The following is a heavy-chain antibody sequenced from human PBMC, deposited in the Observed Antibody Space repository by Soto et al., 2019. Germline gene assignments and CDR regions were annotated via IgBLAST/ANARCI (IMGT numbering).Heavy chain of an antibody. Sequence: GGSLRLSCAASGFTFSNAWMSWVRQAPGKGLEWVGRIKSKTDGGTTDYAAPVKGRFTISRDDSKNTLYLQMNSLKTEDTAVYYCTTGAYSYGDFDYWGQGTLVTVSS. D-gene: IGHD5-18*01. V-gene: IGHV3-15*01. CDR2: IKSKTDGGTT. CDR3: TTGAYSYGDFDY. CDR1: GFTFSNAW. J-gene: IGHJ4*02.